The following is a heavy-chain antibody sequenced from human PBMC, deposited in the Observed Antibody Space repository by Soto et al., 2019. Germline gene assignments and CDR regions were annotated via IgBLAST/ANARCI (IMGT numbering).Heavy chain of an antibody. CDR3: ARIVYPSSGWSRPTGYGMDV. CDR2: IFSNDEK. CDR1: GFSLSNARMG. V-gene: IGHV2-26*01. D-gene: IGHD6-19*01. J-gene: IGHJ6*02. Sequence: QVTLKESGPVLVKPTEPLTLTCTVSGFSLSNARMGVSWIRQPPGKALEWLAHIFSNDEKSYSTSLKSRLTISKDTSKSQVVLTMTNMDPVDTATYYCARIVYPSSGWSRPTGYGMDVWGQGTTVTVSS.